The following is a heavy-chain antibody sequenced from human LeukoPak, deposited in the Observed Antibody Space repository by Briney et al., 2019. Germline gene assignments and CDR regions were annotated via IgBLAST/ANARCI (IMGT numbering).Heavy chain of an antibody. V-gene: IGHV1-46*01. D-gene: IGHD6-6*01. Sequence: ASVKVSCKASGYSFTNYYMHWVRQAPGQGLEWMGLINPSGGSTSYAQKFQGRVTMTRDTSTSTVYMELSSLRSEDTAVYYCAREGPYSDSSRSRFDYWGQGTLVTVSS. CDR3: AREGPYSDSSRSRFDY. CDR1: GYSFTNYY. CDR2: INPSGGST. J-gene: IGHJ4*02.